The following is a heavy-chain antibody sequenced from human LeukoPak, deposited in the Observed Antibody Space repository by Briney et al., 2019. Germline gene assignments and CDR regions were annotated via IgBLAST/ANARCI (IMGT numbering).Heavy chain of an antibody. Sequence: GGSLRLSCAASGFTFSSYAMSWVRQAPGKGLEWVSAISGSGGSTYYADSVKGRFTISRDNSKNTLYPQMNSLRAEDTAVYYCAKDRSYYDSSGAFDIWGQGTMVTVSS. D-gene: IGHD3-22*01. CDR1: GFTFSSYA. V-gene: IGHV3-23*01. CDR3: AKDRSYYDSSGAFDI. J-gene: IGHJ3*02. CDR2: ISGSGGST.